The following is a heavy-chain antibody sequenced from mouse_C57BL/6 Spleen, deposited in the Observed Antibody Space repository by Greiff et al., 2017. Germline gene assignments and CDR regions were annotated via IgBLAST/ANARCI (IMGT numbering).Heavy chain of an antibody. J-gene: IGHJ3*01. CDR1: GFTFSSYA. Sequence: EVQGVESGGGLVKPGGSLKLSCAASGFTFSSYAMSWVRQTPEKRLEWVATISDGGSYTYYPDNVKGRFTISRDNAKNNLYLQMSHLKSEDTAMXYCARDSNYGFAYWGQGTLVTVSA. CDR2: ISDGGSYT. CDR3: ARDSNYGFAY. D-gene: IGHD2-5*01. V-gene: IGHV5-4*01.